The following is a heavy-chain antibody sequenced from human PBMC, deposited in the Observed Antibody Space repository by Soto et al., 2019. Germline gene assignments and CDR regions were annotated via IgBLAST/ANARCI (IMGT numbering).Heavy chain of an antibody. CDR1: GFTFSSYW. D-gene: IGHD6-19*01. CDR3: AREGSSGWYYYYYYGMDV. CDR2: IKQDGSEK. Sequence: EVQLVASGGGLVQHGGTLRFSCAASGFTFSSYWMSWVRQAPGKGLEWVANIKQDGSEKYYVYSVKGRFTISRDNTKNSLYLQMNSLRAEDTAVYYCAREGSSGWYYYYYYGMDVWGQGTTVTVSS. J-gene: IGHJ6*02. V-gene: IGHV3-7*03.